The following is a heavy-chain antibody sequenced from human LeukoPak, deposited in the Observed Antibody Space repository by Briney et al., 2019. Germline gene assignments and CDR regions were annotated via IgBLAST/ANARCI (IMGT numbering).Heavy chain of an antibody. CDR2: ISYDGSNK. D-gene: IGHD7-27*01. J-gene: IGHJ4*02. CDR1: GFTFSSYG. Sequence: GRSLRLSCAASGFTFSSYGMHWVRQAPGKELEWAAVISYDGSNKYYADSVKGRFTISRDNSKNTLYLQMNSLRAEDTAVYYCAKDELGMEYYFDHWGQGTLVTVSS. V-gene: IGHV3-30*18. CDR3: AKDELGMEYYFDH.